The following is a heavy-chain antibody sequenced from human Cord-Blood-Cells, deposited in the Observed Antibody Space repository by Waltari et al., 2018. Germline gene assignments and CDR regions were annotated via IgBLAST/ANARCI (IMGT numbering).Heavy chain of an antibody. Sequence: QVQLVQSGAEVKKPGASVKVSCKASGYTFTSYYMHWVRQAPGQGLAWMGIINPSGGSTSYAQKFQGRVTMTRDTSTSTVYMELSSLRSEDTAVYYCARAPPISGDEFWYFDLWGRGTLVTVSS. V-gene: IGHV1-46*01. CDR2: INPSGGST. CDR3: ARAPPISGDEFWYFDL. D-gene: IGHD3-10*01. CDR1: GYTFTSYY. J-gene: IGHJ2*01.